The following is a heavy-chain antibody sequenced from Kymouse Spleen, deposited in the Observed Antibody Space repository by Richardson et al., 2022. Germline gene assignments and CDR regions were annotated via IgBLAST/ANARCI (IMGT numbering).Heavy chain of an antibody. Sequence: EVQLVESGGGLIQPGGSLRLSCAASGFTVSSNYMSWVRQAPGKGLEWVSVIYSGGSTYYADSVKGRFTISRDNSKNTLYLQMNSLRAEDTAVYYCARDILTGYYTWYFDLWGRGTLVTVSS. V-gene: IGHV3-53*01. CDR3: ARDILTGYYTWYFDL. CDR1: GFTVSSNY. J-gene: IGHJ2*01. CDR2: IYSGGST. D-gene: IGHD3-9*01.